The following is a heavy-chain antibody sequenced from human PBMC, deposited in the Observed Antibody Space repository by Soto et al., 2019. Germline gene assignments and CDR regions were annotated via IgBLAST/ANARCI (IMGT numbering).Heavy chain of an antibody. CDR3: ASGGDYYHRDGDYRDRFAP. D-gene: IGHD3-22*01. CDR2: IYYGGTT. Sequence: SLTCRLSGGSFSPNYWGWFRQSPGKGLEWVGYIYYGGTTSYNPSLKSRVTISLETSKSHFSLRLSSVTAADTAVYYCASGGDYYHRDGDYRDRFAPSGQGTLDIGSS. CDR1: GGSFSPNY. J-gene: IGHJ5*02. V-gene: IGHV4-59*08.